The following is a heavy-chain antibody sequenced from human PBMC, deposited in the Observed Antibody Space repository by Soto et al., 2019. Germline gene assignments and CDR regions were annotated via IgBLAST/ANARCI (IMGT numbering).Heavy chain of an antibody. Sequence: QVQLVESGGGVVQPGRSLRLSCAASGFTFSSYAMHWVRQAPGKGLEWVAVISYDGSNKYYADSVKGRFTISRDNSKNTLYLQMNSLRAEDTAVYYCAREVVGDLNYWGQGTLVTVSS. CDR2: ISYDGSNK. J-gene: IGHJ4*02. V-gene: IGHV3-30-3*01. D-gene: IGHD1-26*01. CDR3: AREVVGDLNY. CDR1: GFTFSSYA.